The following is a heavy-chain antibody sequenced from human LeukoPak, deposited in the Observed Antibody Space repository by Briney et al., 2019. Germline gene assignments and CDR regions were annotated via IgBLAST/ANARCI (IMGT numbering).Heavy chain of an antibody. Sequence: GGSLRLSCAASGFTFSSYVMSWVRQAPGKGLEWVSAISGIGGSTYYAHSLKGPVTISRDNSTQTLYLHINSTRAEDTAVYYCAKDLPSGYYDSSGYTVFQHWGQGTLVTVSS. CDR1: GFTFSSYV. CDR3: AKDLPSGYYDSSGYTVFQH. D-gene: IGHD3-22*01. CDR2: ISGIGGST. V-gene: IGHV3-23*01. J-gene: IGHJ1*01.